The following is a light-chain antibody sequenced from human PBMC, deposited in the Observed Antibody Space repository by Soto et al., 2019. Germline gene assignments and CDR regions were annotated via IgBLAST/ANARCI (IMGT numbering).Light chain of an antibody. V-gene: IGLV1-40*01. CDR3: QSYDSSLRGSV. J-gene: IGLJ1*01. Sequence: QSVLTQAPSVSGAPGQRVTISCTGSSSNIGAGYDVHWYQQLPGTAPKLLIYGNSNRPSGVPDRFSGSKSGTSSSLAITGLQAEGEADYYCQSYDSSLRGSVFGTGTKVTVL. CDR2: GNS. CDR1: SSNIGAGYD.